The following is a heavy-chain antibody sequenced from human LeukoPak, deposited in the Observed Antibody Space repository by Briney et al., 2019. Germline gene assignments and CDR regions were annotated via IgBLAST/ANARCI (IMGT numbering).Heavy chain of an antibody. V-gene: IGHV3-30*04. Sequence: GGSLRLSCAASGFTFSSYAMHWVRQAPGKGLEWVAVISYDGSNKYYADSVKGRFTISIDNSKNPLYLQMNSLRAEDTAVYYCAASGYSGYDALDYWGQGTLVSVSS. J-gene: IGHJ4*02. D-gene: IGHD5-12*01. CDR3: AASGYSGYDALDY. CDR1: GFTFSSYA. CDR2: ISYDGSNK.